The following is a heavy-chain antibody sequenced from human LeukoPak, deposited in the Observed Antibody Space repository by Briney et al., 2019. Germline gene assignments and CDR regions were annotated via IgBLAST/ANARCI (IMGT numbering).Heavy chain of an antibody. J-gene: IGHJ1*01. CDR1: GGSINSSNYF. CDR2: IYYSGNT. Sequence: PSETLSLTCTVSGGSINSSNYFWGWIRQPPGKGLEWIGSIYYSGNTNYNPSLKSRVTISVDTSENQFSLKLRSVTAADTAVYYCANFQYWGQGTLVTVSS. V-gene: IGHV4-39*01. CDR3: ANFQY.